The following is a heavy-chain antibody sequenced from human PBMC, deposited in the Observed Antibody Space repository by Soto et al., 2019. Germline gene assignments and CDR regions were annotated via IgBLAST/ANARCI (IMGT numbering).Heavy chain of an antibody. V-gene: IGHV3-74*01. CDR1: GFTFSSQW. D-gene: IGHD1-1*01. Sequence: EVQLVESGGGLVQPGGSLRLSCAASGFTFSSQWMHWVRQAPGKGLVWVSRITSDGSSTTYADSVKGRFTISRDNAKNTLYLQMTSLRAEDTAVYYCARDSVNWNVMDVWGQGTTVTVSS. J-gene: IGHJ6*02. CDR2: ITSDGSST. CDR3: ARDSVNWNVMDV.